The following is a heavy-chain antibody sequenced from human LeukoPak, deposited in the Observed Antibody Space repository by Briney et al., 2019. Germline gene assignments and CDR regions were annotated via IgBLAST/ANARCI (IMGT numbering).Heavy chain of an antibody. CDR2: IYYSGST. Sequence: SETLSLTCTVSGVSISSYCWSWIRQPPGKGLEWIGYIYYSGSTNYNPSLKSRVTISVDTSKNQFSLKLSSVTAADTAVYYCARLIAAAGTADWFDPWGQGTLVTVSS. J-gene: IGHJ5*02. V-gene: IGHV4-59*01. CDR1: GVSISSYC. D-gene: IGHD6-13*01. CDR3: ARLIAAAGTADWFDP.